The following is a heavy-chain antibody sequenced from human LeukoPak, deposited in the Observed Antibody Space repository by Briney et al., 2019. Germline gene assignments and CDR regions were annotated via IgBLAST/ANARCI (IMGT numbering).Heavy chain of an antibody. V-gene: IGHV4-59*01. CDR1: GGSIIGYY. CDR2: VYETGGT. J-gene: IGHJ4*02. D-gene: IGHD6-19*01. CDR3: ARGNSSGWYGGFDY. Sequence: SETLSLTCRVSGGSIIGYYWSWIRQTPGKGLEWIAYVYETGGTNYNPSLKSRVTISQDTSRNQISLKLASVTAADTAVYYCARGNSSGWYGGFDYWSQGSLVTVSS.